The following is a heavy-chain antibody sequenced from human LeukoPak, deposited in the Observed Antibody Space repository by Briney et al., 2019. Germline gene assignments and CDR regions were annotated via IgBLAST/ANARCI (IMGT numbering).Heavy chain of an antibody. D-gene: IGHD1-26*01. CDR2: INPNRGGT. CDR1: IHILRVYY. V-gene: IGHV1-2*02. J-gene: IGHJ3*02. Sequence: ATVKVLRNVSIHILRVYYMLWARQAPAQGFEWMGWINPNRGGTNYAQNFERGDTMHRDMSINTVYMELSRVISDHAPVYYCEIDPSSQWELLNDALDIWGQGTMVTVSS. CDR3: EIDPSSQWELLNDALDI.